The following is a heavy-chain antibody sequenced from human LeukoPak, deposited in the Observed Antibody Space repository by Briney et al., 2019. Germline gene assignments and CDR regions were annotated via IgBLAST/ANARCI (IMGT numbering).Heavy chain of an antibody. CDR1: GGSISSYY. CDR3: ARETRVAAAGHYSGPYYMDV. V-gene: IGHV4-4*09. D-gene: IGHD6-13*01. CDR2: IYTSGSI. J-gene: IGHJ6*03. Sequence: SETLSLTCTVSGGSISSYYWSWIRQPPGKGLEWIGYIYTSGSINYNPSLKSRVTISVDTSKNQFSLKLSSVTAADTAVYYCARETRVAAAGHYSGPYYMDVWGKGTTVTVSS.